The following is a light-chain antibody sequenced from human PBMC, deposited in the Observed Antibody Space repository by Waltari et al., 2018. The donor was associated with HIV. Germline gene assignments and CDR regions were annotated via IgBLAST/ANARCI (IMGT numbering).Light chain of an antibody. Sequence: EIVLTQSPDTLSLSPGERASLSCRASQNVDNYLACYQHKPGQAPRLLIYDASTRAADISRNFSVSGSETEFTLSITSLRLEDFAVYYCQQSLVWPHTFGPGTKLQIK. CDR2: DAS. CDR1: QNVDNY. CDR3: QQSLVWPHT. J-gene: IGKJ2*01. V-gene: IGKV3-11*01.